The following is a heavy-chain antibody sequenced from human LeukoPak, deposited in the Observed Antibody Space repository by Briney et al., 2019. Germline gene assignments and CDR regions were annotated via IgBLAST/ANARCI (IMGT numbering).Heavy chain of an antibody. D-gene: IGHD5-18*01. V-gene: IGHV3-48*01. CDR2: ISSSSSTI. Sequence: GSLRLSCAASGFTFSSYSMNWVRQAPGKGLEWVSYISSSSSTIYYADSVKGRFTISRDNAKNSLYLQMNSLRAEDTAVYYCAHFKWSGYSYGSEFDYWGQGTLVTVSS. J-gene: IGHJ4*02. CDR1: GFTFSSYS. CDR3: AHFKWSGYSYGSEFDY.